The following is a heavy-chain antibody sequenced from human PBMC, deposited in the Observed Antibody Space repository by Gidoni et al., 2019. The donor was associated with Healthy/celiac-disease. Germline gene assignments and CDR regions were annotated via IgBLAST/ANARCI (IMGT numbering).Heavy chain of an antibody. CDR2: IYHSGST. Sequence: QVQLQASGPGLVKPSGTLSLPCAVSGGSIRRSNWWSWVRQPPGKGLEWIGEIYHSGSTNYNPSLKSRVTISVDKSKNQFSLKLSSVTAADTAVYYCATAPTYGASGYYGMDVWGQGTTVTVSS. CDR3: ATAPTYGASGYYGMDV. V-gene: IGHV4-4*02. D-gene: IGHD4-17*01. CDR1: GGSIRRSNW. J-gene: IGHJ6*02.